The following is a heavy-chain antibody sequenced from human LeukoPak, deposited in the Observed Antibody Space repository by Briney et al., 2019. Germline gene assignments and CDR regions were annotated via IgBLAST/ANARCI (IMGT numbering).Heavy chain of an antibody. J-gene: IGHJ4*02. CDR2: IDSGGNT. V-gene: IGHV3-53*01. CDR1: GLTVSRNY. CDR3: ARDPGYGDPRGF. D-gene: IGHD4-17*01. Sequence: GGSLRLSCAASGLTVSRNYMSWVRQAPGKGLEWLSVIDSGGNTYYADSVKGRFTISRDNSKNTLYLQMNGLRAEDTAVYYCARDPGYGDPRGFWGQGTLVTVST.